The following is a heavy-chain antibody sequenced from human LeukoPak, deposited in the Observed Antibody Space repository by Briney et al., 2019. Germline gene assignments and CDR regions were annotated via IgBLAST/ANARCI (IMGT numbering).Heavy chain of an antibody. J-gene: IGHJ3*02. Sequence: SETLSLTCTVSGGSISSYYWNWIRQPPGKGLEWIGYIYYSGSTNYNPSLKSRVTISVDTSKNQFSLKLSSVTAADTAVYYCARGVTMVRGVVREAFDIWGQGTMVTVSS. CDR1: GGSISSYY. V-gene: IGHV4-59*01. D-gene: IGHD3-10*01. CDR3: ARGVTMVRGVVREAFDI. CDR2: IYYSGST.